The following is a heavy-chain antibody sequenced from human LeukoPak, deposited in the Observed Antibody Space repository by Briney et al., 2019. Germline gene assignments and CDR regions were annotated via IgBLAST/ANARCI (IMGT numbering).Heavy chain of an antibody. J-gene: IGHJ4*02. V-gene: IGHV3-11*01. Sequence: GGSLRLSCAASGFTFSGYYMSWIRQAPGKGLEWVSYISSSGSTIYYADSVKGRFTISRDNAKNSLYLQMNSLRAEDTAVYYCARRSGSSSAPFDYWGQGTLVTVSS. CDR1: GFTFSGYY. CDR2: ISSSGSTI. D-gene: IGHD1-26*01. CDR3: ARRSGSSSAPFDY.